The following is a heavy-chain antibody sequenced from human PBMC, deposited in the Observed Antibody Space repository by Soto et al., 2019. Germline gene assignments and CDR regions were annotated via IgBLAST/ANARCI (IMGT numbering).Heavy chain of an antibody. CDR1: WYRLNTYW. CDR2: IGPSDSHT. CDR3: VKRLRDVSITGPWFDP. D-gene: IGHD2-8*02. Sequence: GGSLKIPLCNPWYRLNTYWIALGRQRPGKGLGGSGIIGPSDSHTQYSPAFKGRVTISADKAINTVYLQWGRLKASDSAMYYCVKRLRDVSITGPWFDPWGQGTLVTVSS. J-gene: IGHJ5*02. V-gene: IGHV5-51*01.